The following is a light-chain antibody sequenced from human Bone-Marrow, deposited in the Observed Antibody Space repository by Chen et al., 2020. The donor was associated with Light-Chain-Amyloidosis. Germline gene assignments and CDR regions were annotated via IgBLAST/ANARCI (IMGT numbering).Light chain of an antibody. CDR3: QSADSSGTYEVI. J-gene: IGLJ2*01. CDR1: DLPTKY. V-gene: IGLV3-25*03. CDR2: RDT. Sequence: SYELTQPPSVSVSPGQTARITCSGDDLPTKYAYWYQQKPGQAPVLVIRRDTERPSGILERFSGSSSGPTATLTISGVQAEDEADYHCQSADSSGTYEVIFGGGTKLTV.